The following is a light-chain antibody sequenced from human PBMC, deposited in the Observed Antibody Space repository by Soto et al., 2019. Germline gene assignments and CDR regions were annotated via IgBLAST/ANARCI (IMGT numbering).Light chain of an antibody. Sequence: QSVLTQPPSVSAAPGQRVTISCSGSGSNVGHNYVSWYQQFPGTAPRLLIYDNNKRPSGIPDRFSGSKSGTSATLDIAGLQTGDEADYDCGTWDNSLSDVLFGGGTKLTVL. CDR1: GSNVGHNY. CDR3: GTWDNSLSDVL. J-gene: IGLJ3*02. CDR2: DNN. V-gene: IGLV1-51*01.